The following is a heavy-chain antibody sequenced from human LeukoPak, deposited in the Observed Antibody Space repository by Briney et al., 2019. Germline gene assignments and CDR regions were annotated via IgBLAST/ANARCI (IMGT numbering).Heavy chain of an antibody. D-gene: IGHD6-6*01. V-gene: IGHV3-23*01. CDR3: ARDSSSSGFDY. CDR1: GFTFSSYG. Sequence: PGGSLRLSCAASGFTFSSYGMSWVRQAPGKGLEWVSAISGSGGTTYYTDSVKGRFTISRDNSKNTLYLQMNSLRAEDTAVYYCARDSSSSGFDYWGQGTLVTVSS. CDR2: ISGSGGTT. J-gene: IGHJ4*02.